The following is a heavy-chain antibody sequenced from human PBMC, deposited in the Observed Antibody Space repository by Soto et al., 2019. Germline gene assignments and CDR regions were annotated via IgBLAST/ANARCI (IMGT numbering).Heavy chain of an antibody. CDR1: GYTFTSYG. CDR3: ARGRDNSGYYPATFDY. Sequence: QVQLVQSGAEVKKPGASVKVSCKASGYTFTSYGISWVRQAPGQGLEWMGWISTYNGNTNYVQKLQGRVTMTTDTTTSIAYMELRSLRSDDTAVYYCARGRDNSGYYPATFDYWGQGTLVTVSS. J-gene: IGHJ4*02. V-gene: IGHV1-18*01. CDR2: ISTYNGNT. D-gene: IGHD3-22*01.